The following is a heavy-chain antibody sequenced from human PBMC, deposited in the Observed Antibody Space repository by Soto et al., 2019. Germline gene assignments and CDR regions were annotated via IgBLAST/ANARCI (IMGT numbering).Heavy chain of an antibody. CDR2: IYPDDSDT. CDR1: GYSFTSYW. CDR3: ARATWLQVWSHAFDI. Sequence: GESLKISCEGSGYSFTSYWIGWVRQMPGKGLEWMGIIYPDDSDTRYSPSFQGQVTISADKSITTAYLQWSSLKASDTAMYYCARATWLQVWSHAFDIWGQRTMVTVSS. V-gene: IGHV5-51*01. D-gene: IGHD5-18*01. J-gene: IGHJ3*02.